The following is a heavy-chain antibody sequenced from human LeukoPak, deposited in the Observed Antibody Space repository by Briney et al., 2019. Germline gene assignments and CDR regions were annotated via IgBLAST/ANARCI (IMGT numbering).Heavy chain of an antibody. V-gene: IGHV3-13*01. J-gene: IGHJ4*02. CDR3: ARRYYGSGSYPHIDY. CDR2: IGTAGDT. Sequence: GGSLRRSCAASRVTFSSYDMHWVRQATGKGLEWGSAIGTAGDTYYPGSVKGRFTISRENAKNSLYLQMNSLRAGDTAVYYCARRYYGSGSYPHIDYWGQGTLVTVSS. D-gene: IGHD3-10*01. CDR1: RVTFSSYD.